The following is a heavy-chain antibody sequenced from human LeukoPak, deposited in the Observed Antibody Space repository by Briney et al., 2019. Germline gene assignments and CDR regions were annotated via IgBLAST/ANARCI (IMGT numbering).Heavy chain of an antibody. J-gene: IGHJ3*02. V-gene: IGHV4-59*01. CDR2: IYYSGST. CDR1: GGSISSYY. Sequence: KPSETLSLTCTVSGGSISSYYWSWIRQPPGKGLEWIGYIYYSGSTNYNPSLKSRVTISVDTSKNQFSLKLSSVTAADTAVYYCARDLSFVRGVPLAFDIWGRGTMVTVSS. D-gene: IGHD3-10*02. CDR3: ARDLSFVRGVPLAFDI.